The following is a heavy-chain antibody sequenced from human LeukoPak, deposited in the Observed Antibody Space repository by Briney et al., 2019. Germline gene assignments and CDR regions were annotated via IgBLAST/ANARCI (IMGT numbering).Heavy chain of an antibody. CDR3: ARERMGYSSGWHNWFDP. Sequence: GGSLRLSCAASGFTFSSYGMHWVRQAPGKGLEWLAGISSDGKDVHYADSVEGRFIISRDRLKNTLYLQMGSLRAEDMAVYYCARERMGYSSGWHNWFDPWGQGTLVTVSS. V-gene: IGHV3-30*06. D-gene: IGHD6-19*01. CDR1: GFTFSSYG. CDR2: ISSDGKDV. J-gene: IGHJ5*02.